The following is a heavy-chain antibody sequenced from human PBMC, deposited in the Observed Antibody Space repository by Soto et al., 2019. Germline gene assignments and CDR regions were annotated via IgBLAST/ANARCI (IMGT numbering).Heavy chain of an antibody. D-gene: IGHD2-15*01. J-gene: IGHJ4*02. CDR3: AKGLWCFDY. CDR2: ISYDGSNK. CDR1: GFTFSSYG. V-gene: IGHV3-30*18. Sequence: PGGSLRLSCAASGFTFSSYGTHWVRQAPGKGLEWVAVISYDGSNKYYADSVKGRFTISRDNSKNTLYLQMNSLRAEDTAVYYCAKGLWCFDYWGQGTLVTVSS.